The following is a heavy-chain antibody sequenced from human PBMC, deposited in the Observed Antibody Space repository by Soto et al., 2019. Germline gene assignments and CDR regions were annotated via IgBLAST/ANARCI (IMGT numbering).Heavy chain of an antibody. CDR1: GFTFSSYG. CDR3: AKDQLRGVRGVITYYYGMDV. V-gene: IGHV3-30*18. Sequence: QVQLVESGGGVVQPGTSLRLSCAASGFTFSSYGMHWVRQAPGKGLEWVAVISYDGSNKYYADSVKGRFTISRDNSKNTLYLQMNSLRAEDTAVYYCAKDQLRGVRGVITYYYGMDVWGQGTTVTVSS. CDR2: ISYDGSNK. D-gene: IGHD3-10*01. J-gene: IGHJ6*02.